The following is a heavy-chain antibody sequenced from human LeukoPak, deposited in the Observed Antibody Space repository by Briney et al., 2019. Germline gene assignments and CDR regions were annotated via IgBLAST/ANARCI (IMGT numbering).Heavy chain of an antibody. V-gene: IGHV3-7*01. CDR3: VRWGLGKGEAFDI. D-gene: IGHD3-10*01. Sequence: GGSLRLSCAASGFTFSSYSMSWVRQAPGKGLEWVANIKQDGSEKYYVDSVKGRFTISRDNAKNTLYLQMNSLRAEDTAVYYCVRWGLGKGEAFDIWGQGTMVTVSS. CDR1: GFTFSSYS. J-gene: IGHJ3*02. CDR2: IKQDGSEK.